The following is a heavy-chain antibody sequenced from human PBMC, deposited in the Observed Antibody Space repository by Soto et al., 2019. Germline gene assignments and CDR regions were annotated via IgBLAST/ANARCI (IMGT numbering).Heavy chain of an antibody. CDR3: ASWLGYCSSTSCYGGMDV. J-gene: IGHJ6*02. V-gene: IGHV4-30-4*01. D-gene: IGHD2-2*01. Sequence: SETLSLTCTVSGGSISSGDYYWSWIRQPPGKGLEWIGYIYYSGSTYYNPSLKSRVTISVDTSKNQFSLKLSSVTAADTAVYYCASWLGYCSSTSCYGGMDVWGQGTTVTVSS. CDR2: IYYSGST. CDR1: GGSISSGDYY.